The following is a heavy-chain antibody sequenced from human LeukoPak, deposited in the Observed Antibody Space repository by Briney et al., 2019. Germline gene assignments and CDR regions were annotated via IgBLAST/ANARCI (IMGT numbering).Heavy chain of an antibody. V-gene: IGHV5-10-1*01. CDR1: GYSFPSYW. CDR3: ARQGFNWNYRDY. J-gene: IGHJ4*02. Sequence: GESLKISCKASGYSFPSYWISWVRQMPGKALEYIGWIDPSDSHSNYSPSFQGHVTISVDKSITTAYLQWSSLRASDTAIYYCARQGFNWNYRDYWGQGTLVTVSS. CDR2: IDPSDSHS. D-gene: IGHD1-7*01.